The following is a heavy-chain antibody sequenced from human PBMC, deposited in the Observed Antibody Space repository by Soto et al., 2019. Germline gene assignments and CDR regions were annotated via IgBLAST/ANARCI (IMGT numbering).Heavy chain of an antibody. Sequence: ASVKVSCKASGYTFTSYGISWVRQAPGQGLEWIGWISFYNGNTNYAQKLQGRVTMTTDTSTSTAYMELRSLRSDDTAVYYCARVLTAAGFDYWGQGTLVTVSS. CDR1: GYTFTSYG. CDR2: ISFYNGNT. D-gene: IGHD6-13*01. CDR3: ARVLTAAGFDY. J-gene: IGHJ4*02. V-gene: IGHV1-18*01.